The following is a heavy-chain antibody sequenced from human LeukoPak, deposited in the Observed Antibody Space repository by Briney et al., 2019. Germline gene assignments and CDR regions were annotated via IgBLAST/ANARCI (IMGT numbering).Heavy chain of an antibody. Sequence: SQTLSLTCTVSGGSISSGDYYWSWIRQPAGKGLEWIGRIYTSGSTNYNPSLKSRVTMSVDTSKNQFSLKLSSVTAADTAVYYCARDQEGSFDYWGQGTLVTVSS. V-gene: IGHV4-61*02. J-gene: IGHJ4*02. CDR2: IYTSGST. CDR3: ARDQEGSFDY. CDR1: GGSISSGDYY.